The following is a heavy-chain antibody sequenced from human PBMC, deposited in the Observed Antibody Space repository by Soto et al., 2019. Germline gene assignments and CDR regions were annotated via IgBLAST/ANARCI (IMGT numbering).Heavy chain of an antibody. Sequence: PGGSLRLSCAASGFTFSGSAMHWVRQASGKGLEWVGRIRSKANSYATAYAASVKGRFTISRDDSKNTAYLQMNSLKTEDTAVYYCARDLSGIAARLWYFDYWGQGTLVTVSS. V-gene: IGHV3-73*01. CDR2: IRSKANSYAT. CDR3: ARDLSGIAARLWYFDY. D-gene: IGHD6-6*01. CDR1: GFTFSGSA. J-gene: IGHJ4*02.